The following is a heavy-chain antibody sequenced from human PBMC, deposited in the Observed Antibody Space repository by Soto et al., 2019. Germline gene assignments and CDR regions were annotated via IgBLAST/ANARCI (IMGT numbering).Heavy chain of an antibody. CDR1: GFTFTRYS. D-gene: IGHD3-3*01. CDR3: ARALGCGVVITPAQYYYGMDV. Sequence: SCKTSGFTFTRYSMNWVRQAPGKGLEWVSSISSTTNYIYYGDSMKGRFTISRDNAKNSLYLEMNSLRAEDTAVYYCARALGCGVVITPAQYYYGMDVGGQGTTVTVS. CDR2: ISSTTNYI. J-gene: IGHJ6*02. V-gene: IGHV3-21*04.